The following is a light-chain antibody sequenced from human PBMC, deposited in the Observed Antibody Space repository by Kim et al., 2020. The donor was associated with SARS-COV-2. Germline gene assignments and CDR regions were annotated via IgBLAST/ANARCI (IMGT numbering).Light chain of an antibody. Sequence: IQLTQSPSTLSASVGDRVTITCRASLTVTGSLDWYQQKPGKAPNLLIYQTSTLESGVPSRFSGSGSGTEFTLTISSLQPDDFATYYCQQYNGASYSFGQGNELYI. CDR2: QTS. V-gene: IGKV1-5*03. CDR3: QQYNGASYS. J-gene: IGKJ2*01. CDR1: LTVTGS.